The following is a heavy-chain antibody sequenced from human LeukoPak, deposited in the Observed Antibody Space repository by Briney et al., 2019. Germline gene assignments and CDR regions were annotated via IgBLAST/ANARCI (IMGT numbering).Heavy chain of an antibody. D-gene: IGHD6-6*01. J-gene: IGHJ6*02. CDR1: GSSFSDYN. CDR2: ISRSSRYI. Sequence: GGSLRLSCATSGSSFSDYNMNWVRQAPGKGLEWVSSISRSSRYIYYADSMKGRFTISRDNAKNSLYLQMNSLRAADTAVYYCARRLRDSSSSGDYGMDVWGQGTTVTVSS. V-gene: IGHV3-21*01. CDR3: ARRLRDSSSSGDYGMDV.